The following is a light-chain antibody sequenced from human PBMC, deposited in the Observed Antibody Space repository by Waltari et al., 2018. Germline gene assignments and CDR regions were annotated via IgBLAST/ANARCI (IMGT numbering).Light chain of an antibody. CDR3: CSFVYGGSVV. CDR1: TRDVSNFNN. J-gene: IGLJ2*01. Sequence: QSAPTQPASVSGSLGQSIPLPCTGTTRDVSNFNNFSRFQHHPGFAPTLSIYEVTKRPSGISNLFSGSKSGNTASLTISGLHAEDEAEYHCCSFVYGGSVVFGGGTKLTVL. CDR2: EVT. V-gene: IGLV2-23*02.